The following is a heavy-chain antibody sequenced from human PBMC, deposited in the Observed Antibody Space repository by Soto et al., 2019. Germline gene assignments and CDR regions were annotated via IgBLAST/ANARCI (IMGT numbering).Heavy chain of an antibody. J-gene: IGHJ4*02. V-gene: IGHV3-23*01. Sequence: EVQLLESGGGMVQPGGSLRVSCAASGFTFRNFVMSWVRQAPGKGLEWVSAIRGTGGETFYADSVKGRFTISRDNSKNTLYLQMNSLRDEDTALYFCAQDRGWGGVSPAHDYWGQGTLVTVSS. CDR1: GFTFRNFV. CDR3: AQDRGWGGVSPAHDY. CDR2: IRGTGGET. D-gene: IGHD3-16*01.